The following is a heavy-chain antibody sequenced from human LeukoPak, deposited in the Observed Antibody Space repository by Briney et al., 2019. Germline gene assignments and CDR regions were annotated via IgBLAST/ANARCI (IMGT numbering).Heavy chain of an antibody. V-gene: IGHV1-18*01. CDR3: ARERGGGYCGGDCYSPGGYMDV. CDR1: GYTFTSYG. D-gene: IGHD2-21*01. Sequence: ASVKVSCKASGYTFTSYGISWVRQAPGQGLEWMGWISAYNGNTNYAQKLQGRVTMTTDTSTSTAYMELRSLRSDDTAVYYCARERGGGYCGGDCYSPGGYMDVWGKGTTVTVSS. CDR2: ISAYNGNT. J-gene: IGHJ6*03.